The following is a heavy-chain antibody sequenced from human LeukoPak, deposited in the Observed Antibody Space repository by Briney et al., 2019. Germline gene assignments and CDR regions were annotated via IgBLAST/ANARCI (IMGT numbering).Heavy chain of an antibody. J-gene: IGHJ4*02. CDR1: GGTFSCYA. CDR2: IIPIFGTA. Sequence: SVKVSCKASGGTFSCYAISWVRQAPGQGLEWMGGIIPIFGTANYAQKFQGRVTITADESTSTAYMELSSLRSEDTAVYYCARDVAVAGIRYFDYWGQGTLVTVSS. CDR3: ARDVAVAGIRYFDY. V-gene: IGHV1-69*13. D-gene: IGHD6-19*01.